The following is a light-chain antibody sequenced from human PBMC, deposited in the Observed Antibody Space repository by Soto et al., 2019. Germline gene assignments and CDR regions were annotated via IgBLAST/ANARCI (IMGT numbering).Light chain of an antibody. Sequence: DIVMTQSPLSLPVTPGEPASISCRSSQSVLHSNGYNYLGWYLQRPGQSPQLLIYLGSNRASGVPDRFSGSGSGTDFTLKISRVEAEDVGVYYCMQALQTPPWTFGQGTKVEIK. V-gene: IGKV2-28*01. J-gene: IGKJ1*01. CDR1: QSVLHSNGYNY. CDR2: LGS. CDR3: MQALQTPPWT.